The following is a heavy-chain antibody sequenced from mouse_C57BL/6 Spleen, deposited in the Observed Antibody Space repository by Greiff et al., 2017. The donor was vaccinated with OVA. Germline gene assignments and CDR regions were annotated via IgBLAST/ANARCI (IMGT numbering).Heavy chain of an antibody. CDR3: ANYYGSSYGMDY. D-gene: IGHD1-1*01. V-gene: IGHV3-6*01. J-gene: IGHJ4*01. Sequence: VQLQQSGPGPVKPSQFLSLIRPVSGFYITSGYYWNWIRQFSGNKLECLGYLSYDGRNNYNPSLKNRISITHDTSKNQYFLKLNSVTTEDTATYCCANYYGSSYGMDYWGQGTSVTVSS. CDR1: GFYITSGYY. CDR2: LSYDGRN.